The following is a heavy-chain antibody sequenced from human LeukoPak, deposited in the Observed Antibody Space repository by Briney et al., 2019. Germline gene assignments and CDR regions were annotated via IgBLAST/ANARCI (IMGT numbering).Heavy chain of an antibody. J-gene: IGHJ6*02. CDR2: IYYSGST. Sequence: PSETLSLTCTVSGGSISSSNYYWGWIRQPPGKGLEWIGSIYYSGSTYYNPSLKSRVTISVDTSKNQFSLKLSSVTAADTAVYYCARDRVVVVPAATPLYYYYGMDVWGQGTTVTVSS. V-gene: IGHV4-39*02. CDR3: ARDRVVVVPAATPLYYYYGMDV. CDR1: GGSISSSNYY. D-gene: IGHD2-2*01.